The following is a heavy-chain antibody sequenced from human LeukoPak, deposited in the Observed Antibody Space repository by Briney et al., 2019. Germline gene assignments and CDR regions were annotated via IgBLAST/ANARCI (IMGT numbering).Heavy chain of an antibody. D-gene: IGHD2-15*01. CDR1: GFTFNTYA. V-gene: IGHV3-30*19. CDR2: ISYDGSNK. CDR3: ARDCGGSCYSGGPPYGMDV. J-gene: IGHJ6*02. Sequence: GRSLRLSCAASGFTFNTYAMHWVRQAPGQGLEWVAVISYDGSNKYYADSVKGRFTISRDNSKNTLYLQMNSLRAEDTAVYYCARDCGGSCYSGGPPYGMDVWGQGTTVTVSS.